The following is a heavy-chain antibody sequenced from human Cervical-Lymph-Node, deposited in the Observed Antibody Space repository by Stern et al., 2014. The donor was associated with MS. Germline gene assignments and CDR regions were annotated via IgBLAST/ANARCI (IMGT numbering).Heavy chain of an antibody. J-gene: IGHJ4*02. CDR2: ISYDGSNK. CDR3: AREMIAAAGTIPFDY. V-gene: IGHV3-30*01. D-gene: IGHD6-13*01. Sequence: QMQLVQSGGGVVQPGRSLRLSCAASGFTFSSYAMYWVRQAPGKGLEWVAVISYDGSNKYYADSVKGRFTISRDNSKKTLYLQMNSLRAEDTAVYYCAREMIAAAGTIPFDYWGQGTLVTVSS. CDR1: GFTFSSYA.